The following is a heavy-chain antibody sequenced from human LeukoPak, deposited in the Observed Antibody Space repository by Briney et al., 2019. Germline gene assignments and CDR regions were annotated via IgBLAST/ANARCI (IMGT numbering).Heavy chain of an antibody. CDR3: ASTSGWYEPIDY. D-gene: IGHD6-19*01. Sequence: GGSLRLSCAASGFSFSSYAMSWVRQAPGKGLEWVSTISGSGGSTHYVDSVKGRFTISRDNSKNTLYLQMNSLRAEDTAVYYCASTSGWYEPIDYWGQGTLVTVSS. V-gene: IGHV3-23*01. J-gene: IGHJ4*02. CDR1: GFSFSSYA. CDR2: ISGSGGST.